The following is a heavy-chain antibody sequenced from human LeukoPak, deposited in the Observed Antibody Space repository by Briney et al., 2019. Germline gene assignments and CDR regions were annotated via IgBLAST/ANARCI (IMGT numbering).Heavy chain of an antibody. J-gene: IGHJ4*02. CDR2: INHSGST. V-gene: IGHV4-34*01. CDR1: GGSFSGYY. D-gene: IGHD3-22*01. CDR3: ARYEDYYGSSGSTQFDY. Sequence: PSETLSLTCAVYGGSFSGYYWSWIRQPPGKGLEWIGEINHSGSTNYNPSLKSRVTISVDTSKNQFSLKLSSVTAADTAVYYCARYEDYYGSSGSTQFDYWGQGTLVAVSS.